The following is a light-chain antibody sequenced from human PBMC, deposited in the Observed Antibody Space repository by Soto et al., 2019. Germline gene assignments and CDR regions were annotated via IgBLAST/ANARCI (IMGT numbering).Light chain of an antibody. J-gene: IGKJ1*01. Sequence: DIQMTQSPSSLSASVVDRVSSTCRASQSISSWLAWYQQKPGKAPKLLIYDASSLESGVPSRFSGSGSGTEFTLTISSLQPDDLATYYCQQYNSYTWTFGQGTKVDIK. CDR3: QQYNSYTWT. CDR2: DAS. CDR1: QSISSW. V-gene: IGKV1-5*01.